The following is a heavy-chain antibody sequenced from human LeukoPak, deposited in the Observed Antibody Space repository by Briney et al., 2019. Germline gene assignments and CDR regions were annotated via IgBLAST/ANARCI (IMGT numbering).Heavy chain of an antibody. V-gene: IGHV3-11*01. J-gene: IGHJ4*02. CDR1: GFTFSDFH. CDR2: ITNSGSDI. D-gene: IGHD6-13*01. Sequence: SGGSLRLSCVVSGFTFSDFHMSWLRQAPGKGLEWISYITNSGSDIEYADSVKGQFTISWDNAKKSLYLEMNTLRAEDTAIYYCACPYRSRFDYWGQGTLVTVSS. CDR3: ACPYRSRFDY.